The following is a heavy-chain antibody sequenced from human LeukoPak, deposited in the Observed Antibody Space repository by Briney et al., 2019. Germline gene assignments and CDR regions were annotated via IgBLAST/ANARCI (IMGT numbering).Heavy chain of an antibody. CDR3: ARGRYSSGDYFDY. D-gene: IGHD6-19*01. Sequence: GGSLRLSCAASGFTVSSNYMSWVRQAPGKGLEWVSVIYSGGSTYYADSVKGRFTISRDNSKNTLYLQMNSLRAEDTAVYYCARGRYSSGDYFDYWGQGTLVTVSS. V-gene: IGHV3-53*01. CDR1: GFTVSSNY. J-gene: IGHJ4*02. CDR2: IYSGGST.